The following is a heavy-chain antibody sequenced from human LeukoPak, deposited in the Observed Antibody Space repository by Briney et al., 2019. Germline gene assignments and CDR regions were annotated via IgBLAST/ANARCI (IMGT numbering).Heavy chain of an antibody. J-gene: IGHJ4*02. Sequence: GGSLRLSCAPSGFTFSAYSLSWVRQAPGEGLEWVAKIKKDGSEKDYVDSVKGRFTISRDNAKGSLYLQLNSLRAEDTAVYYCARGFQRGDSPVWGQGTLVTVSS. CDR2: IKKDGSEK. CDR3: ARGFQRGDSPV. CDR1: GFTFSAYS. V-gene: IGHV3-7*01. D-gene: IGHD2-21*02.